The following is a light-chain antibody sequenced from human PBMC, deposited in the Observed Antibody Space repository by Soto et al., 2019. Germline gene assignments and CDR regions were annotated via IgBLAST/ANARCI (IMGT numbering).Light chain of an antibody. CDR1: QSVLYSSNNKNY. V-gene: IGKV4-1*01. Sequence: DIVMTQSPDSLAVSLGERATINCKSSQSVLYSSNNKNYLAWYQQKPGQPPKLLMYWASTRESGVPDRFSGSGSGTDFILTISSLQAEDVAVYYCQQYYSTPLYTFGQGTKLEIK. CDR3: QQYYSTPLYT. CDR2: WAS. J-gene: IGKJ2*01.